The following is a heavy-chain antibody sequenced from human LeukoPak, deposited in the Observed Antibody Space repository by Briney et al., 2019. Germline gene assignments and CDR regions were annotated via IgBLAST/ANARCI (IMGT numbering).Heavy chain of an antibody. Sequence: SVKVSCKASGGTFSSYAISWVRQAPGQGLEWMGRIIPIFGTADYAQKFQGRVTITTDESTSTAHMELSSLRSEDTAVYYCARAELGYDSSGYDYWGQGTLATVSS. D-gene: IGHD3-22*01. J-gene: IGHJ4*02. V-gene: IGHV1-69*05. CDR3: ARAELGYDSSGYDY. CDR1: GGTFSSYA. CDR2: IIPIFGTA.